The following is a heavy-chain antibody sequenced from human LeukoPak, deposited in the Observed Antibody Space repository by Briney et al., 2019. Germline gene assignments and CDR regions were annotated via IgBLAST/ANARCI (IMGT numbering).Heavy chain of an antibody. V-gene: IGHV3-9*01. CDR1: GFTFDDYA. J-gene: IGHJ4*02. D-gene: IGHD3-10*01. CDR2: ISWNSGSI. Sequence: PGGSLRLSCAASGFTFDDYAMHWVRQAPGKGLEWVSGISWNSGSIGYADSVKGRFTISRDNAKNSLYLQMNSLRAEDTAVYYCARDPSGAYFDYWGQGTLVTVSS. CDR3: ARDPSGAYFDY.